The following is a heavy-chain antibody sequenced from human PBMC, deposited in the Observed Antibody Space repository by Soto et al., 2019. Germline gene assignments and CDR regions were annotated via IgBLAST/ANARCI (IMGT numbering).Heavy chain of an antibody. CDR3: GRVRLATEADAFDI. D-gene: IGHD5-12*01. CDR2: IWFDGSNK. Sequence: GGSLRLSCAASGFTFSSYGMHWVRQAPGKGLEWVAVIWFDGSNKYYADSVKGRFTVSRDNSKNTVYLQMNSLRAEDTAVYYCGRVRLATEADAFDIWGQGTMVTVSS. CDR1: GFTFSSYG. V-gene: IGHV3-33*01. J-gene: IGHJ3*02.